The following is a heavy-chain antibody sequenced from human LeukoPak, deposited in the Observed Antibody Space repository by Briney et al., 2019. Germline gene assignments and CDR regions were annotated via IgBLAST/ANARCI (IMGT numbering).Heavy chain of an antibody. CDR3: ARDYGSHGEYFDY. Sequence: PGGSLRPSCAASGFTFSSFWMSWVRQAPGKGLEWVANIKQDGSETYYADSVKGRFTISRDNAKNSLYLQMNSLRDEDTAVYYCARDYGSHGEYFDYWGQGTLVTVSS. CDR1: GFTFSSFW. D-gene: IGHD3-10*01. J-gene: IGHJ4*02. CDR2: IKQDGSET. V-gene: IGHV3-7*01.